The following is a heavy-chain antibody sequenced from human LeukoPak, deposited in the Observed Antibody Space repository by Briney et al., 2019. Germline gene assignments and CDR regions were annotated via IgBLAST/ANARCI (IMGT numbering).Heavy chain of an antibody. CDR1: GFTFSSYA. V-gene: IGHV3-23*01. D-gene: IGHD4-17*01. Sequence: GGSLRLSCAASGFTFSSYAMSWVRQAPGKGLEWVSAISGSGGGTYYADSVKGRFTISRDNSKNTLYLQMNSLRAEDTAVYYCAKDAFPLTTRGYFDYWGQGTLVTVSS. CDR2: ISGSGGGT. J-gene: IGHJ4*02. CDR3: AKDAFPLTTRGYFDY.